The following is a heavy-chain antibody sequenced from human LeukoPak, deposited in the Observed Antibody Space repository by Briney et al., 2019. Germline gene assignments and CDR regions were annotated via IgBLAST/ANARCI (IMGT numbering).Heavy chain of an antibody. CDR3: AREVVRGVIILDAFDI. D-gene: IGHD3-10*01. CDR2: IYYSGST. CDR1: GGSISSGGYY. J-gene: IGHJ3*02. Sequence: SETLSLTCTVSGGSISSGGYYWSWIRQHPGKGLEGIGYIYYSGSTYYNPSLKGRVTISVDTSKNQFSLKLSSVTAADTAVYYCAREVVRGVIILDAFDIWGQGTMVTVSS. V-gene: IGHV4-31*03.